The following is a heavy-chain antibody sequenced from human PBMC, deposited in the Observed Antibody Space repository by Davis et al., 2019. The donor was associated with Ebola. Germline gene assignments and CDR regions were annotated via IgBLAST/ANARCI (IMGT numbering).Heavy chain of an antibody. CDR2: ISNSGAHK. D-gene: IGHD4-17*01. J-gene: IGHJ4*02. CDR3: ARDPYGDYWLDY. Sequence: GESLKISCAASGFTFDTYDMNWVRQAPGKGLEWVASISNSGAHKNYADSLQGRFTVARDNAKNALYLQMNSLRAEDTAAYYCARDPYGDYWLDYWGQGTLVTVSS. CDR1: GFTFDTYD. V-gene: IGHV3-21*01.